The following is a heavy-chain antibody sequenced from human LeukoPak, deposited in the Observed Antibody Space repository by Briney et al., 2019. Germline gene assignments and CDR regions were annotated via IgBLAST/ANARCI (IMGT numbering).Heavy chain of an antibody. CDR1: GLTFSSYA. V-gene: IGHV3-7*04. J-gene: IGHJ4*02. CDR3: VRDSGFVADY. D-gene: IGHD1-26*01. CDR2: IKEDGSEK. Sequence: GGSLRLSCAASGLTFSSYAMSWVRQAPGKGLEWVANIKEDGSEKYYVDSMKGRFTISRDNAKNSLYLQMNSLRAEDTAVYYCVRDSGFVADYWGQGTPVTVSS.